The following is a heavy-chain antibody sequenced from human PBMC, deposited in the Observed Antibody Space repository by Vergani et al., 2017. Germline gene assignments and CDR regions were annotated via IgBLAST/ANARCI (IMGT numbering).Heavy chain of an antibody. V-gene: IGHV4-34*01. CDR2: INHSGST. CDR1: GGSFSGYY. CDR3: ARVIRGRQDC. J-gene: IGHJ4*02. Sequence: QVQLQQWGAGLLKPSETLSLTCAVYGGSFSGYYWSWIRQPPGKGLEWIGEINHSGSTNYNPSLKSRVTISVDTSKNQFSLKLSSVTAADTAVYYCARVIRGRQDCWGQGTLVTVSS.